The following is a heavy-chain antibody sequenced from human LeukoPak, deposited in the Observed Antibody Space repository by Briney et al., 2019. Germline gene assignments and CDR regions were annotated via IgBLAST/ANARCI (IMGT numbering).Heavy chain of an antibody. J-gene: IGHJ4*02. CDR1: GFTFSTYG. CDR3: AKGSQPARL. V-gene: IGHV3-23*01. D-gene: IGHD1-14*01. Sequence: GGSLRLSCATSGFTFSTYGMTWVRQAPGKGLEWVSAISGSGGSTYYADSVKGRFTISRDNSKNTLNLQMNSLRAEDTALYYCAKGSQPARLWGQRTLVTVSS. CDR2: ISGSGGST.